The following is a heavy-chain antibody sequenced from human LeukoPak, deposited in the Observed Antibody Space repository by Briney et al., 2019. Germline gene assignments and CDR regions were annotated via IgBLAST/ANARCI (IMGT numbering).Heavy chain of an antibody. Sequence: SETLSLTCTVSGGSISSYYWNWIRQPPGKGLEWIGYIFYSGSANYSPSLKSRITISVDTSKNQFSLKLSSVTAADTAVYYCASGSGSGYPHWGQGTLVTVSS. CDR3: ASGSGSGYPH. CDR2: IFYSGSA. J-gene: IGHJ4*02. V-gene: IGHV4-59*01. D-gene: IGHD3-22*01. CDR1: GGSISSYY.